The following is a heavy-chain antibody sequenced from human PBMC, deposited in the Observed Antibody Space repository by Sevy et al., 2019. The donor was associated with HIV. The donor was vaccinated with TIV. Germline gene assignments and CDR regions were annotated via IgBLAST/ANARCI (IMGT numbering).Heavy chain of an antibody. V-gene: IGHV1-69*06. Sequence: ASVKVSCKASGGTFSSYAISWVRQAPGQGLEWMGGIIPIFGTANYAQKFQGRVTITGDKSTSTAYMELSSLRSEDTAVYYCARAVGSLWFGELFTNYYYYYYMDVWGKGTTVTVSS. CDR1: GGTFSSYA. CDR3: ARAVGSLWFGELFTNYYYYYYMDV. CDR2: IIPIFGTA. D-gene: IGHD3-10*01. J-gene: IGHJ6*03.